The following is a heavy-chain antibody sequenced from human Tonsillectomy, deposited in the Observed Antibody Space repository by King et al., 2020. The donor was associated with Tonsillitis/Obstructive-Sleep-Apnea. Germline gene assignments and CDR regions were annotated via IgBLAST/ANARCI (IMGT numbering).Heavy chain of an antibody. CDR3: ARLLTGYNWFDP. J-gene: IGHJ5*02. D-gene: IGHD7-27*01. Sequence: VQLVESGGGLIQPGGSLRLSCAASGFTVSSNYMSWCRQAPWNGLEWASVIYSGGCTYYADSVKGRFTISRDNSKNTMYLQMNSLRAEDTAVYYCARLLTGYNWFDPWGQGTLVTVSS. V-gene: IGHV3-53*01. CDR1: GFTVSSNY. CDR2: IYSGGCT.